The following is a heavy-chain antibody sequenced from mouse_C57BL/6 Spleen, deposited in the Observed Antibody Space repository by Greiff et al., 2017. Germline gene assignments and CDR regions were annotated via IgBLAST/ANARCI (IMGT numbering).Heavy chain of an antibody. CDR2: IYPGDGDT. CDR1: GYAFSSSW. CDR3: ASLGLGY. D-gene: IGHD4-1*01. V-gene: IGHV1-82*01. Sequence: LQESGPELVKPGASVKISCKASGYAFSSSWMNWVKQRPGKGLEWIGRIYPGDGDTNYNGKFKGKATLTADKSSSTAYMQLSSLTSEDSAVYFCASLGLGYWGQGTTLTVSS. J-gene: IGHJ2*01.